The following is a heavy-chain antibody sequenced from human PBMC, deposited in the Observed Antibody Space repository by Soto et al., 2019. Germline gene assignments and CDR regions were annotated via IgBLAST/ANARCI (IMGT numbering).Heavy chain of an antibody. CDR2: IYYSGST. CDR3: ARLGCSSTTCYVWDNWFDP. Sequence: PSETLSLTCTVSGGSISSYYWSWIRQPPGKGLEWIGYIYYSGSTKYNPSLKSRVTISVDTSKNQFSLKLSSVTAADTAVYYCARLGCSSTTCYVWDNWFDPWGQGTLVTVS. D-gene: IGHD2-2*01. CDR1: GGSISSYY. J-gene: IGHJ5*02. V-gene: IGHV4-59*01.